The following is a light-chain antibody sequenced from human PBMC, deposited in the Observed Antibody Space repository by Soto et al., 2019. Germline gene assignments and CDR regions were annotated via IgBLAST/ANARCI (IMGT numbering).Light chain of an antibody. CDR1: QRISNN. CDR3: QQYGGVPYT. V-gene: IGKV3-15*01. Sequence: EVVMTQSPATLSVSPGERVTLSCRASQRISNNVAWYQQRPGQTPRLLIYGASTRASGVPARFSGSGFGADFTLTISGLQSEDVAIYYCQQYGGVPYTFGQGTKVDIK. CDR2: GAS. J-gene: IGKJ2*01.